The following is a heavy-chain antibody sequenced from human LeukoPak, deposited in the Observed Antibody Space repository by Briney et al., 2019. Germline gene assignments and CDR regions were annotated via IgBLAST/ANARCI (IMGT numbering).Heavy chain of an antibody. J-gene: IGHJ4*01. CDR1: GFTFSTSW. Sequence: GGSLRLSCAASGFTFSTSWMHWVRQAPGKGLVWVSRIDTGGRRVGYVDSVKGRFTISRDNAKNTLYLQMNSLRVEDTAVYFCGRDVAEAGYNWGHGTLVAVSS. V-gene: IGHV3-74*01. D-gene: IGHD6-13*01. CDR3: GRDVAEAGYN. CDR2: IDTGGRRV.